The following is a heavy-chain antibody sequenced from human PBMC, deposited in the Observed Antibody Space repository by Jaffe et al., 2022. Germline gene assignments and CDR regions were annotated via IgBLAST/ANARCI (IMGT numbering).Heavy chain of an antibody. J-gene: IGHJ5*02. CDR1: GGSISNYY. D-gene: IGHD2-15*01. CDR2: IHYTGST. V-gene: IGHV4-59*01. Sequence: QVQLQESGPGLVKPSETLSLTCTVSGGSISNYYWSWIRQPPGKGLEWIGCIHYTGSTNYNPSLKSRVTISVDTSKNQFSLKVSSATAADTAVYYCARDLRYCSGGTCYPTWFDPWGQGTLVTVSS. CDR3: ARDLRYCSGGTCYPTWFDP.